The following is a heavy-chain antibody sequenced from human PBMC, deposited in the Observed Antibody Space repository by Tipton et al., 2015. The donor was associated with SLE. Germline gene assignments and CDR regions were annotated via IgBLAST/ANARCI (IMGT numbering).Heavy chain of an antibody. J-gene: IGHJ4*02. CDR1: GITFSDAW. D-gene: IGHD1-26*01. CDR3: ATWDSVL. CDR2: IISERYGGTT. V-gene: IGHV3-15*01. Sequence: GSLRLSCAASGITFSDAWMSWMRQAPGKGLEWVGRIISERYGGTTDYAAPVKGKFTISRDDSKNMMYLHMNSLRTEVTAVYYCATWDSVLWGQGTLVTVSS.